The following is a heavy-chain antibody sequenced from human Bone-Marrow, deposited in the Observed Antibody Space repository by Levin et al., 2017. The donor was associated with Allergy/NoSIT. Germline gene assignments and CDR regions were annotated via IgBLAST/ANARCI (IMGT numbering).Heavy chain of an antibody. CDR1: GGSISSGYYY. V-gene: IGHV4-31*03. D-gene: IGHD1-20*01. J-gene: IGHJ4*02. CDR2: ISYSGDT. Sequence: SQTLSLTCTVSGGSISSGYYYWTWIRQHPGRGLEWIGYISYSGDTYYNPSLESRLTISRDVSKNQFSLKLTSVTAADTAVYYCARDQRRKNNWNDSFDYWGQGTLITVSS. CDR3: ARDQRRKNNWNDSFDY.